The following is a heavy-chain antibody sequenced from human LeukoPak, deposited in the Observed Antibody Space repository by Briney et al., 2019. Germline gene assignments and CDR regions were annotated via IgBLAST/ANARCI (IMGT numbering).Heavy chain of an antibody. CDR2: TYSGGST. J-gene: IGHJ5*02. Sequence: GGSLRLSCATSGFTVSSNYMSWVRQAPGKWLEWVSVTYSGGSTYYADSVKGRFTISRDNSKNTLYLQMNSLRAEDTAVYYCARAAVAVDWFDPWGQGTLVTVSS. CDR3: ARAAVAVDWFDP. CDR1: GFTVSSNY. V-gene: IGHV3-66*02. D-gene: IGHD6-19*01.